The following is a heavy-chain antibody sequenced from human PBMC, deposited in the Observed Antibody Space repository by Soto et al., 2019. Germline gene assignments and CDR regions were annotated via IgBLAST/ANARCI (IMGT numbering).Heavy chain of an antibody. CDR3: AAIYSGRRGGALRY. V-gene: IGHV4-31*03. J-gene: IGHJ4*02. Sequence: QVQLQESGPGLVKPSQTLSLTCTFSGGSISSGGYYWSWIRQHPGKGLEWIGYIYYRGRTYYNPYLTSRVTIPVATATSRCSRKLSSVPAADTAGYDCAAIYSGRRGGALRYWGQGTLVTVSP. D-gene: IGHD1-26*01. CDR1: GGSISSGGYY. CDR2: IYYRGRT.